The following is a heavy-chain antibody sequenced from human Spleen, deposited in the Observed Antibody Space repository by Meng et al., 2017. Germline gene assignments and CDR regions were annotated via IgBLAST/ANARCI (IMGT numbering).Heavy chain of an antibody. CDR2: INHSGST. V-gene: IGHV4-34*01. J-gene: IGHJ4*02. CDR3: ARGPTTMAHDFDY. CDR1: GGSFSGYY. Sequence: QGDVQQWGAGLLKASETLFLTCAVYGGSFSGYYWSWIRQPPGKGLECIGEINHSGSTNYNPSLESRATISVDTSQNNLSLKLSSVTAADSAVYYCARGPTTMAHDFDYWGQGTLVTVSS. D-gene: IGHD4-11*01.